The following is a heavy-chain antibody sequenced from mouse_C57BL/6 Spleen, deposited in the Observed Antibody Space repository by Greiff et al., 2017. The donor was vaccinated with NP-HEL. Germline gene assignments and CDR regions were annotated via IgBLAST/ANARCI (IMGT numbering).Heavy chain of an antibody. V-gene: IGHV1-69*01. D-gene: IGHD1-1*01. CDR1: GYTFTSYW. Sequence: QVQLKQPGAELVMPGASVKLSCKASGYTFTSYWMHWVKQRPGQGLEWIGEIDPSDSYTNYNQKFKGKSTLTVDKSSSTAYMQLSSLTSEDSAVYYCATTVVATDAMDYWGQGTSVTVSS. J-gene: IGHJ4*01. CDR2: IDPSDSYT. CDR3: ATTVVATDAMDY.